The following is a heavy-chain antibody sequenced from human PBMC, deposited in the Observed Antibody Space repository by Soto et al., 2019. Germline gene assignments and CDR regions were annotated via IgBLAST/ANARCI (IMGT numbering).Heavy chain of an antibody. V-gene: IGHV3-48*03. CDR1: GLTFSSYE. J-gene: IGHJ4*02. D-gene: IGHD4-4*01. Sequence: GGSLRLSCAASGLTFSSYEMNWFRQAPGKGLEWVSYISSSGSTIYYADSVKGRFTISRDNAKNSLYLQMNSLRAEDTAVYYCARDPATTVNRGDDYWGQGXLVTVSS. CDR3: ARDPATTVNRGDDY. CDR2: ISSSGSTI.